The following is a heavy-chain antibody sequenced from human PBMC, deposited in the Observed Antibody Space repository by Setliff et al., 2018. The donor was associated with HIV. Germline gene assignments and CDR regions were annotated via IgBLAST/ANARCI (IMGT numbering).Heavy chain of an antibody. CDR2: LYYSGST. CDR3: ARPVSKYFYGMDV. D-gene: IGHD6-19*01. Sequence: SETLSLTCTVSGDSISSHYWSWIRQPPGKGLEWIGTLYYSGSTSYNSSLKSRVTISGDTSKNQFSLKVSSVTAADTAVYYCARPVSKYFYGMDVWGLGTTVTV. J-gene: IGHJ6*02. V-gene: IGHV4-59*11. CDR1: GDSISSHY.